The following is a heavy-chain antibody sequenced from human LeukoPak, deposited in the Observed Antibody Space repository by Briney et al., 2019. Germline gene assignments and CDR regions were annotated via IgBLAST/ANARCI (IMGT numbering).Heavy chain of an antibody. CDR1: GFTFSRFG. CDR3: AKAGQRITMVRGVLKEFDY. V-gene: IGHV3-30*02. Sequence: GGSLRLSCAASGFTFSRFGMHWVRQAPGKGLEWVAFIRYDGTNKYSADSVKGRFTISRDNSKNTLYLQMNSLRAEDTAVYYCAKAGQRITMVRGVLKEFDYWGQGTLVTVSS. D-gene: IGHD3-10*01. CDR2: IRYDGTNK. J-gene: IGHJ4*02.